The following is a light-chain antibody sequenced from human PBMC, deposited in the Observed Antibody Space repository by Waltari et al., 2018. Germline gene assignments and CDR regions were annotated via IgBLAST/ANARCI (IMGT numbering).Light chain of an antibody. J-gene: IGKJ1*01. Sequence: DIVVTQSPLSLPVTPGEPASISCRSSQSLLHRNGNNSLDWYLQKPGQSPHLLIYLGSNRASGVPDRFSGSGSGTDFTLRISRVEAEDVGVYYCMQSLQSLWTFGPGTKVEIK. CDR1: QSLLHRNGNNS. CDR2: LGS. CDR3: MQSLQSLWT. V-gene: IGKV2-28*01.